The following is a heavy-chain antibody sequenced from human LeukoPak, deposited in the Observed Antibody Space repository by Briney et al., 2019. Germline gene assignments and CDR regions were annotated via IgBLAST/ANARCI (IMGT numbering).Heavy chain of an antibody. D-gene: IGHD2-2*03. CDR2: ISYDGSNK. Sequence: GGSLRLSCAASGFTFSGSDMHWVRQAPGKGLEWVAVISYDGSNKYYADSVKGRFTISRDNSKNTLYLQMNSLRAEDTAVYYCAKDSAWIYWGQGTLVTVSS. CDR3: AKDSAWIY. V-gene: IGHV3-30*18. J-gene: IGHJ4*02. CDR1: GFTFSGSD.